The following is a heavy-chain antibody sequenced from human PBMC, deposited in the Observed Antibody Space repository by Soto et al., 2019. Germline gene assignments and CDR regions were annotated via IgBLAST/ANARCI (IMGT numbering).Heavy chain of an antibody. CDR2: IYYSGST. J-gene: IGHJ6*02. Sequence: SETLSLTCTVSGGSISSYYWSWIRQPPGKGLEWIGYIYYSGSTNYNPSLKSRVTISVDTSKNQFSLKLSSVTAADTAVYYCARQIAAAGPNYYYYGMDVWGQGTTVTVSS. D-gene: IGHD6-13*01. V-gene: IGHV4-59*08. CDR3: ARQIAAAGPNYYYYGMDV. CDR1: GGSISSYY.